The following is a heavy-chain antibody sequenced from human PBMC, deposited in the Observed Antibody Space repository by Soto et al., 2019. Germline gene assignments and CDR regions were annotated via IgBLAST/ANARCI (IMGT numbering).Heavy chain of an antibody. V-gene: IGHV3-23*01. J-gene: IGHJ4*02. CDR1: GFTFSSYA. D-gene: IGHD1-1*01. CDR2: ISGSGGST. Sequence: GGSLRLSCAASGFTFSSYAMSWVRQAPGKGLEWVSAISGSGGSTYYADSVKGRFTISRDNSKNTLYLQMNSLRAEDTAVYYCAKDKELERRVFKPQGGLFDCWGQGTLVTVSS. CDR3: AKDKELERRVFKPQGGLFDC.